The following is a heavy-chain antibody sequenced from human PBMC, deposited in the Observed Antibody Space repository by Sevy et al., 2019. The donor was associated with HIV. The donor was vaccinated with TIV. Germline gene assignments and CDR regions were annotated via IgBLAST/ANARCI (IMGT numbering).Heavy chain of an antibody. V-gene: IGHV1-8*01. Sequence: ASVKVSCKASGYTFTSYDINWVRQATGQGLEWMGWMNPNSGNTGYAQKFQGRVTMTRNTSISTAYMELSSLRSEDTAMYYCARGRVAGYSSSWYVLYYFDYWGQGTLVTVSS. CDR1: GYTFTSYD. D-gene: IGHD6-13*01. CDR3: ARGRVAGYSSSWYVLYYFDY. CDR2: MNPNSGNT. J-gene: IGHJ4*02.